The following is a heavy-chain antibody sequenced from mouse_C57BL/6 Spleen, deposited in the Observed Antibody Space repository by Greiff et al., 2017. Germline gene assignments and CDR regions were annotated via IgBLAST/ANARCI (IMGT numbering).Heavy chain of an antibody. J-gene: IGHJ3*01. Sequence: QVQLQQPGAELVKPGASVKISCKASGYAFSSYWMNWVKQRPGKGLEWIGQIYPGDGDTNYNGKFKGKATLTADKSSSTAYLQLSSLTSEASAVYFCARSGYDTAWFAYWGQGTLVTVSA. D-gene: IGHD2-2*01. CDR1: GYAFSSYW. CDR2: IYPGDGDT. CDR3: ARSGYDTAWFAY. V-gene: IGHV1-80*01.